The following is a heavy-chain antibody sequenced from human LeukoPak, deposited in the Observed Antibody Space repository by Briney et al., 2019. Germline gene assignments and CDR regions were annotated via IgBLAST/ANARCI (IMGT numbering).Heavy chain of an antibody. CDR2: ISSSSTNI. CDR3: ARDWRTSSYIYYLDY. CDR1: GFAFSSYN. D-gene: IGHD3-22*01. J-gene: IGHJ4*02. V-gene: IGHV3-21*01. Sequence: GGSLRLSCAASGFAFSSYNINWVRQAPGKGLEWVSSISSSSTNIYYADSVKGRFTISRDNAKNSLYLQMNSLRAEDTAVYYCARDWRTSSYIYYLDYWGQGTLVTVSS.